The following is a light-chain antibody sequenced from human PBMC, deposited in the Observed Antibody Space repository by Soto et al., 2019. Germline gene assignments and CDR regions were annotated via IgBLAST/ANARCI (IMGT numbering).Light chain of an antibody. Sequence: DIQMTQSPSTLSASVGDRVTITCRASQNINNWLAWYQQKPGKAPKLLISRASSLENGVPSRFSGRGSGTDFIFTITSPQPDDFATYYCQQYSSDSTFGQGTKVEIK. CDR3: QQYSSDST. V-gene: IGKV1-5*03. CDR1: QNINNW. CDR2: RAS. J-gene: IGKJ1*01.